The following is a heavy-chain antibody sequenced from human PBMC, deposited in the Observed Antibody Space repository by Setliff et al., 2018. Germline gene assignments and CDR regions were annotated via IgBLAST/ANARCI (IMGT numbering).Heavy chain of an antibody. D-gene: IGHD3-10*01. V-gene: IGHV3-30-3*01. CDR3: ARGSGNYYGSGNYYHFDY. CDR1: GFTFSSYA. J-gene: IGHJ4*02. Sequence: GGSLRLSCAASGFTFSSYAMHWVRQAPGKGLEWVAVISYDGSNKYYADSVKGRFTFSRDNAKNSLYLQMNSLRAEDTAVYYCARGSGNYYGSGNYYHFDYWGQGTLVTVSS. CDR2: ISYDGSNK.